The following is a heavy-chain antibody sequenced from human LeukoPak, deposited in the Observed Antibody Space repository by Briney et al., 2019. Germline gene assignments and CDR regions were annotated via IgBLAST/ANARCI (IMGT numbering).Heavy chain of an antibody. CDR1: GGTFSSYA. D-gene: IGHD2-2*01. CDR2: IIPIFGTA. Sequence: ASVKVSCKASGGTFSSYAISWVRQAPGQGLEWMGRIIPIFGTANYAQKFQGRVTITTDESTSTAYMELSSLRSEDTAVYYCASHSRVYCSSTSCYADHFDYWGQGTLVTVS. V-gene: IGHV1-69*05. CDR3: ASHSRVYCSSTSCYADHFDY. J-gene: IGHJ4*02.